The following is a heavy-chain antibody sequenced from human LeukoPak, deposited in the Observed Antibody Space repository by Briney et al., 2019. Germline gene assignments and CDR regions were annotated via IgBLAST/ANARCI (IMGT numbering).Heavy chain of an antibody. CDR1: GFTLSSYA. D-gene: IGHD6-6*01. J-gene: IGHJ4*02. Sequence: GGSLRLSCTASGFTLSSYAMSWVSQAPGKGLEWVSGFSGSGGKTYYADSVKGRFTISRDNSKNTLYLQMNSLRAEDTAVYFCAKDRYSSSSGYFDYWGQGTLVTVSS. CDR2: FSGSGGKT. V-gene: IGHV3-23*01. CDR3: AKDRYSSSSGYFDY.